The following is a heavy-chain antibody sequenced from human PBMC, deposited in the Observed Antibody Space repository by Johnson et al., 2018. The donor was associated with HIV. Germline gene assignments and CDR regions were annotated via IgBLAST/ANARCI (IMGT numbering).Heavy chain of an antibody. J-gene: IGHJ3*02. V-gene: IGHV3-NL1*01. Sequence: QVQLVESGGGLVQPGGSLRLSCAASGFTFSSYGMHWVRQAPGKGLEWVADIYRGGRTYYADSVKGRFTISRDNSKNTLYLQMNSLRAEDTAVYYCAKDDRELDAFDIWGQGTMVTVSS. D-gene: IGHD1-26*01. CDR2: IYRGGRT. CDR1: GFTFSSYG. CDR3: AKDDRELDAFDI.